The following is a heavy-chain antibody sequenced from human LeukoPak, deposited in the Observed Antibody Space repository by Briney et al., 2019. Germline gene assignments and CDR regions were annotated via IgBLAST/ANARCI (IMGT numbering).Heavy chain of an antibody. V-gene: IGHV4-4*07. J-gene: IGHJ4*02. CDR3: ARDVGVVAGFRGIDY. Sequence: SETLSLTCTVSGGSITSYYWSWIRQAAGKGLEWIGRIYSTGSTDYNPSLKSRVTMSVDTSKKQLSLKLRSVAAADTAVYYCARDVGVVAGFRGIDYWGQGILVTVSS. D-gene: IGHD6-19*01. CDR2: IYSTGST. CDR1: GGSITSYY.